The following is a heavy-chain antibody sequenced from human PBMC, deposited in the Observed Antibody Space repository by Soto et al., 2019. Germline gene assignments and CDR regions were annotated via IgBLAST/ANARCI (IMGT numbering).Heavy chain of an antibody. CDR3: ARDHDYGDYTL. CDR2: IYYSGST. J-gene: IGHJ1*01. D-gene: IGHD4-17*01. CDR1: GFSISSYS. Sequence: XETLSPTCPVAGFSISSYSWSWIRQPPGKGLEWIGYIYYSGSTNYNPSLKSRVTISVDTSKNQFSLKLSSVTAADTAVYYCARDHDYGDYTLWAQGPLVTVSS. V-gene: IGHV4-59*01.